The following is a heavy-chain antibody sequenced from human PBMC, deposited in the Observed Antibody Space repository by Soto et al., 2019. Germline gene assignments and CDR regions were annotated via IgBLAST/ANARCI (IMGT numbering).Heavy chain of an antibody. D-gene: IGHD2-21*02. J-gene: IGHJ5*02. CDR1: GYTFTSYY. V-gene: IGHV1-46*03. CDR2: INPSGGYT. CDR3: ARGGGIVVVTAPYDP. Sequence: ASVKVSCKASGYTFTSYYMNWVRQAPGQGLEWQGIINPSGGYTTYAQRFLGRVTMTSDTSTSTVHMELGSLKSGDTAVYYCARGGGIVVVTAPYDPWGQGTLVTVSS.